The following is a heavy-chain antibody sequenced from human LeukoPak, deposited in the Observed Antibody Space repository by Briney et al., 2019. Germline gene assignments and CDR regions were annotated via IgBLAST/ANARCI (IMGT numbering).Heavy chain of an antibody. CDR3: ARVVAATDAFDI. V-gene: IGHV4-30-2*01. CDR1: GGSISSGGYY. D-gene: IGHD2-15*01. CDR2: IYHSGST. J-gene: IGHJ3*02. Sequence: SETLSLTCTVSGGSISSGGYYWSWIRQPPGKGLEWIGYIYHSGSTYYNPSLKSRVTISVDTSKNQFSLKLSSVTAADTAVYYCARVVAATDAFDIWGQGTMVTVSS.